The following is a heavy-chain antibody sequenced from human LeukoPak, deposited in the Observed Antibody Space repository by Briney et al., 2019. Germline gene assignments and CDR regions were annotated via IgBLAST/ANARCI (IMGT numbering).Heavy chain of an antibody. J-gene: IGHJ4*02. Sequence: PGGSLRLSCAASGFTFSSYSMNWVRQAPGKGLEWVSSISSSSSYIYYADSVKGRFTISRDYAKNSLYLQMNSLRAEDTAVYYCARDVPFNYYDSSGYYSYWGQGTLVTVSS. CDR2: ISSSSSYI. D-gene: IGHD3-22*01. CDR1: GFTFSSYS. CDR3: ARDVPFNYYDSSGYYSY. V-gene: IGHV3-21*01.